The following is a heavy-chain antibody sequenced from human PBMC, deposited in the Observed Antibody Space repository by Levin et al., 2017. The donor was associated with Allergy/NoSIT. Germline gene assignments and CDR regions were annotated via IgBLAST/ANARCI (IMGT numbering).Heavy chain of an antibody. CDR2: INWNGGST. D-gene: IGHD6-19*01. Sequence: LSLTCVASGFTFDDYGMSWVRQAPGKGLEWVSGINWNGGSTGYADSVKGRFTISRDSAKNSLYLQMNSLRAEDTALYYCARGSTGGSSGWYGSYWGQGTLVTVSS. V-gene: IGHV3-20*04. CDR3: ARGSTGGSSGWYGSY. CDR1: GFTFDDYG. J-gene: IGHJ4*02.